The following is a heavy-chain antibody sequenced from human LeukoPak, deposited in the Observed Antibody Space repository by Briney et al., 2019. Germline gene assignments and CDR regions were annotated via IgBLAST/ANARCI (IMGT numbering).Heavy chain of an antibody. J-gene: IGHJ5*02. D-gene: IGHD3-3*01. CDR2: ISSSSSTI. Sequence: GGSLRLSCAASGFTFSSYSMNWVRQAPGKGLEWVSYISSSSSTIYYADSVKGRFTISRDNAKNTLYLQMNSLRAEDTAVYYCARVGAYYDFWSGYYTGGEWFDPWGQGTLVTVSS. CDR3: ARVGAYYDFWSGYYTGGEWFDP. CDR1: GFTFSSYS. V-gene: IGHV3-48*04.